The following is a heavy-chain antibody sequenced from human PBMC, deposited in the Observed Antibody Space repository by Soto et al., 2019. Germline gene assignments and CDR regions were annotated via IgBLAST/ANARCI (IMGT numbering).Heavy chain of an antibody. D-gene: IGHD3-22*01. CDR3: ARESYYDSSGYSLYYYYGMDV. J-gene: IGHJ6*02. Sequence: EVQLLESGGGLVQPGGSLRLSCAASGFTFSSYSMNWVRQAPGKGLEWVSYISSSSSTIYYADSVKGRFTISRDNAKNSLYLQMNSLRDEDTAVYYCARESYYDSSGYSLYYYYGMDVWGQGTTVTVSS. V-gene: IGHV3-48*02. CDR1: GFTFSSYS. CDR2: ISSSSSTI.